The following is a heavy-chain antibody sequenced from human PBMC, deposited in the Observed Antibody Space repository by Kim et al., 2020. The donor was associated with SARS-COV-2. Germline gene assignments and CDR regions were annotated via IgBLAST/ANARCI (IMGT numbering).Heavy chain of an antibody. CDR1: GFTFSDHY. V-gene: IGHV3-72*01. J-gene: IGHJ3*02. Sequence: GGSLRLSCAASGFTFSDHYMDWVRQAPGKGPEWVGRTRNKANSYTTEYAASVKGRFTISRDDSKNSVYLQMNSLKTEDTAMYYCARDFRNAFDIRGQGT. CDR3: ARDFRNAFDI. CDR2: TRNKANSYTT.